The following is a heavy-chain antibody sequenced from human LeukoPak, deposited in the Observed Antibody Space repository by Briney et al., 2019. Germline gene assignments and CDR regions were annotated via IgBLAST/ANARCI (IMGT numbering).Heavy chain of an antibody. CDR1: GYSFSSYW. D-gene: IGHD2-8*01. J-gene: IGHJ4*02. Sequence: GESLKISCKGSGYSFSSYWIAWVRQMPGKGLEWMGIIYPGDSETRYSPSFRGQVTISADKSMTTAYLQWNSLKASDTAMYYCARQEDCSYDVCYKWDNWGQGTLVTVSS. CDR3: ARQEDCSYDVCYKWDN. V-gene: IGHV5-51*01. CDR2: IYPGDSET.